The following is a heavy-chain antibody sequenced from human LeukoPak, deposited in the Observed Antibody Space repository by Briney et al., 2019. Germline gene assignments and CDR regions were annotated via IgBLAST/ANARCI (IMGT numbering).Heavy chain of an antibody. J-gene: IGHJ4*02. V-gene: IGHV4-59*13. D-gene: IGHD3-22*01. CDR2: IFYSGST. Sequence: SETLSLTCTVSGGSMSSYYWSWIRQPPGKGLEWIGYIFYSGSTNYNPSLKSRVTISVDTSKNQFSLKPTSVTAADTAVYYCARGGWDYYDSSGYYYLDYWGQGTLVTVSS. CDR1: GGSMSSYY. CDR3: ARGGWDYYDSSGYYYLDY.